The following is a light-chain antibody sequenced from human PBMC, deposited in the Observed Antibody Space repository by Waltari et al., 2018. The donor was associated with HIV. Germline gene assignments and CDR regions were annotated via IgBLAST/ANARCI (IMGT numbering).Light chain of an antibody. CDR3: QQYDKWPLA. CDR1: QSVSSK. CDR2: GAS. J-gene: IGKJ3*01. V-gene: IGKV3-15*01. Sequence: EIVFTQSPATLSVSPGERATLSCRASQSVSSKLVWYQQKPGQAPRLLIYGASTRATGIPDRFSGSGSETESTLTISSLQSEDFAVYYCQQYDKWPLAFGPGTKVDIK.